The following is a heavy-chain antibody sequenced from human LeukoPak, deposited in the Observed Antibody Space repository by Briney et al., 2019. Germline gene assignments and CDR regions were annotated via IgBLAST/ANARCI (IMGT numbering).Heavy chain of an antibody. CDR3: ARDCELGVNWNPFDY. CDR1: RFTFSNYA. V-gene: IGHV3-30*04. CDR2: IRFDGSSI. Sequence: PGRSLRLSCAASRFTFSNYAMHWVRQAPGKGLEWVAFIRFDGSSIYYADSVKGRFTISRDNSKNTLYVQMNSLRAEDTAVYYCARDCELGVNWNPFDYWGQGTLVTVSS. J-gene: IGHJ4*02. D-gene: IGHD1-20*01.